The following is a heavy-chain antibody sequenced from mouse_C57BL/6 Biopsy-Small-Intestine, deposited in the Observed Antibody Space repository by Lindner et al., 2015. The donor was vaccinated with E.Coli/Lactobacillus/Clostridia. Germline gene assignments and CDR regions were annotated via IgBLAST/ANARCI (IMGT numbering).Heavy chain of an antibody. J-gene: IGHJ2*01. CDR1: GYTFTDYY. D-gene: IGHD2-3*01. CDR2: INPKNGGI. Sequence: VQLQESGPELVKPGASVKISCKASGYTFTDYYMNWVKQSHGKSLEWIGSINPKNGGISYNRKFKGKATLTVDKSSSTASMELRSLTSEDSAVYYCARQGWLNYFDYWGQGTTLTVSS. V-gene: IGHV1-26*01. CDR3: ARQGWLNYFDY.